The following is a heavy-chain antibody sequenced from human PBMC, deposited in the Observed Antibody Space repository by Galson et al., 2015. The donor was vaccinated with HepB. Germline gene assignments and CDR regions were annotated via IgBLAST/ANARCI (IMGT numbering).Heavy chain of an antibody. V-gene: IGHV3-21*05. CDR2: ISVRSDFT. CDR3: ARDRRETLSWGFDN. J-gene: IGHJ4*02. Sequence: SLRLSCAASGFTFNSYTMTWVRQAPGEGLEWVSYISVRSDFTNYADSVKGRFTVSRDNAKNSLFLHMNSLRAEDTAVYYCARDRRETLSWGFDNWGQGTLVTVSS. D-gene: IGHD7-27*01. CDR1: GFTFNSYT.